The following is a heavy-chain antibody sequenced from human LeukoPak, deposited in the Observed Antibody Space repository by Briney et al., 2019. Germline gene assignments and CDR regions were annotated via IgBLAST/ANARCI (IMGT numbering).Heavy chain of an antibody. J-gene: IGHJ4*02. D-gene: IGHD1-26*01. V-gene: IGHV3-23*01. Sequence: GGSLRLSCAASGFTFSSYAMSWVRQAPGKGLELVSAISGRGVSTYYADSVKGRFSISRDNSKNTLYLQMNSLRVEDTAIYYCAKYSGDYFGDYWGQGNLVTVSS. CDR1: GFTFSSYA. CDR2: ISGRGVST. CDR3: AKYSGDYFGDY.